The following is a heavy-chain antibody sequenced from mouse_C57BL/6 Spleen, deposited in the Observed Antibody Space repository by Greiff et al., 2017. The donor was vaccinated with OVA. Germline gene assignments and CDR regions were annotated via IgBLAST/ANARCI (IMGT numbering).Heavy chain of an antibody. CDR1: GYTFTSYW. V-gene: IGHV1-61*01. D-gene: IGHD2-5*01. J-gene: IGHJ4*01. Sequence: VQLQQPGAELVRPGSSVKLSCKASGYTFTSYWMAWVKQRPGQGLEWIGNIYPSDSETHYNQKFKDKATLTVDKSSSTAYMQLSSLTSEDSAFEYCARALYYSNFYAMDYWGQGTSVTVSS. CDR3: ARALYYSNFYAMDY. CDR2: IYPSDSET.